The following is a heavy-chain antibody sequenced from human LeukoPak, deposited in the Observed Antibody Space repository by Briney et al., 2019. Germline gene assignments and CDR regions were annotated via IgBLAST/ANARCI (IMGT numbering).Heavy chain of an antibody. CDR1: GGTFSSYT. J-gene: IGHJ4*02. Sequence: ASVKVSCKASGGTFSSYTISWVRQAPGQGLEWMGIINPSGGSTSYAPKFQGRVTMTRDTSTSTVYMELSSLRSEDTAVYYCARDGGYCSGGSCYWPDYWGQGTLVTVSS. V-gene: IGHV1-46*01. D-gene: IGHD2-15*01. CDR2: INPSGGST. CDR3: ARDGGYCSGGSCYWPDY.